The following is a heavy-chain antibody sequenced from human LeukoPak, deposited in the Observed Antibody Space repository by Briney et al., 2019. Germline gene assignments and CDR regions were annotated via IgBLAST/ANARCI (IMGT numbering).Heavy chain of an antibody. D-gene: IGHD5-18*01. CDR3: AKMRGYSYGSSYYFDY. V-gene: IGHV3-23*01. CDR2: LSGSGGST. J-gene: IGHJ4*02. CDR1: GFTFSSYA. Sequence: AGSLRLSCAASGFTFSSYAMSWVRQAPGKGLQRVSALSGSGGSTYYADSVKGRFTISRDNSKNTLYLQMNSLRAEDTAVYYCAKMRGYSYGSSYYFDYWGQGTLVTVSS.